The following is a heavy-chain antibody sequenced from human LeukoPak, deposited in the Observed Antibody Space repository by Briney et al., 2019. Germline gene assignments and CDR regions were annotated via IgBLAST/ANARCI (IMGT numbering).Heavy chain of an antibody. CDR1: GGSFSGYY. J-gene: IGHJ4*02. CDR2: TNHSGST. Sequence: PSETLSLTCAVYGGSFSGYYWSWIRQPPGKGLEWIGETNHSGSTNYNPSLKSRVTISVDTSKNQFSLKLSSVTAADTAVYYCARRAYSYGPPPSFDYWGQGTLVTVSS. V-gene: IGHV4-34*01. D-gene: IGHD5-18*01. CDR3: ARRAYSYGPPPSFDY.